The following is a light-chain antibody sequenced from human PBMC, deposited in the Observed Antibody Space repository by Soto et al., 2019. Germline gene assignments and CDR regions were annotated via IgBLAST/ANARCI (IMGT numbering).Light chain of an antibody. V-gene: IGKV1-5*01. CDR3: QQYNSYPR. CDR2: DAS. Sequence: DIQMTQSPSTLSGSVGDRVTITCRASQSISSWLAWYQQKPGKAPKLLIYDASSLESGVPSRFSGSGSGTEFTLTISSLQPDDFATYYCQQYNSYPRFGPGTKVDIK. CDR1: QSISSW. J-gene: IGKJ3*01.